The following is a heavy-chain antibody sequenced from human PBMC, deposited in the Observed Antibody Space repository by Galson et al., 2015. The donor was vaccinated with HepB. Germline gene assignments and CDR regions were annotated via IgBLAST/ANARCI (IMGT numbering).Heavy chain of an antibody. Sequence: SLRLSCAASGFTFGSYGMHWVRQAPGKGLEWVAIIWYDGSNRYYADSVKGRFTISRDNSKNTLYLQMNSLRAGDTAVYYCARAGIAAAGTRITYYYYYGMDVWGQGTTVTVSS. D-gene: IGHD6-13*01. V-gene: IGHV3-33*01. J-gene: IGHJ6*02. CDR2: IWYDGSNR. CDR1: GFTFGSYG. CDR3: ARAGIAAAGTRITYYYYYGMDV.